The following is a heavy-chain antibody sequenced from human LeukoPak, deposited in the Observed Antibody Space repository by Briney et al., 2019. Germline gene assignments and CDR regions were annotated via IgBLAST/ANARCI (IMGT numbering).Heavy chain of an antibody. CDR3: ARDVGVAVYYMDV. CDR1: GYTFTSYH. CDR2: INPSGGST. J-gene: IGHJ6*03. V-gene: IGHV1-46*01. D-gene: IGHD2-15*01. Sequence: ASVKVSCKASGYTFTSYHMHWVRQAPGQGLEWMGIINPSGGSTSYAQKFQGRVSMTRDTSTSTVYMGLSSLRSEDTAVYYCARDVGVAVYYMDVWGKGTTVTVSS.